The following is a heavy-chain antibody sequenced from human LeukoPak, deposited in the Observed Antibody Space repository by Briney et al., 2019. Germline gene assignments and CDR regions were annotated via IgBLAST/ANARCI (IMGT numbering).Heavy chain of an antibody. V-gene: IGHV3-30*04. J-gene: IGHJ4*02. D-gene: IGHD6-19*01. CDR1: GFTFSSYA. CDR2: ISYDGSNK. Sequence: SGGSLRLSCAASGFTFSSYAMHWVRQAPGKGLEWVAVISYDGSNKYYADSVKGRFTISRDNSKNTLYLQMNSLRAEDTAVYYCARVRQWLDLYFDYWGQGTLVTVSS. CDR3: ARVRQWLDLYFDY.